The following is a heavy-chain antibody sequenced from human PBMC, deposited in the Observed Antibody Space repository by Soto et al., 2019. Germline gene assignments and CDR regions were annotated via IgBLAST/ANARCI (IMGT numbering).Heavy chain of an antibody. J-gene: IGHJ4*02. V-gene: IGHV4-39*01. D-gene: IGHD6-6*01. CDR2: IYYGGNT. CDR1: GGSISGSSYY. CDR3: ARRVSNSYNYFDY. Sequence: QLQLQESGPGLVKPSETLSLTCAISGGSISGSSYYWGWIRQPPGKGLEWIGTIYYGGNTYYNPSLKSRVTISVDTSKNQFSLQLTSVTAADTAVYYCARRVSNSYNYFDYWGQGTLSPSPQ.